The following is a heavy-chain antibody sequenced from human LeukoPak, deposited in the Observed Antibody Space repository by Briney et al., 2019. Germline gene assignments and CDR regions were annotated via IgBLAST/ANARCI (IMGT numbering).Heavy chain of an antibody. J-gene: IGHJ4*02. V-gene: IGHV4-39*07. CDR2: IYYSGST. CDR3: ARESGGSYFNPLDY. D-gene: IGHD1-26*01. CDR1: GGSISSSSYY. Sequence: SQTLSLTCTVSGGSISSSSYYWGWIRQPPGKGLEWIGSIYYSGSTNYNPSLKSRVTISVDTSKNQFSLKVSSVTAADTAVYYCARESGGSYFNPLDYWGQGSLVTVSS.